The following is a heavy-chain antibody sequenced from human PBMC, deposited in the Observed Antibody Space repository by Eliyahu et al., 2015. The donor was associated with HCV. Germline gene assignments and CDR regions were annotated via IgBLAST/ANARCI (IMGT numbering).Heavy chain of an antibody. CDR2: MNEDGSEK. CDR3: ARGAGMVAY. CDR1: GFIFKNYW. D-gene: IGHD3-10*01. J-gene: IGHJ4*02. Sequence: EVQLVESGGGLVQPGGSLRLSCAVSGFIFKNYWMTWVRQAPGKGLEWVANMNEDGSEKYYVDSVKGRFTISRDNAKNSVFLQMNSLRAADTAVYYCARGAGMVAYWGLGTLVTVSS. V-gene: IGHV3-7*03.